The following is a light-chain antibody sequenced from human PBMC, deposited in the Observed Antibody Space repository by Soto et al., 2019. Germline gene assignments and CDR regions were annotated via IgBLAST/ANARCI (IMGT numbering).Light chain of an antibody. V-gene: IGLV2-8*01. J-gene: IGLJ3*02. CDR2: EVT. Sequence: QSALTQPPSASGSPGQSVTISCTGTSSDVGAYNFVSWFQQHPGKAPKLIIYEVTKRPSGVPDRFSGSKSGNTASLTVSGLQAEDEAHYHCTSYAGYNNWVLGGGTKLTVL. CDR3: TSYAGYNNWV. CDR1: SSDVGAYNF.